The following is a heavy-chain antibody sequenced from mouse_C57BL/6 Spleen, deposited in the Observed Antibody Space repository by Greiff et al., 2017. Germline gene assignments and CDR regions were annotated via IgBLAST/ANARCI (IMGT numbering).Heavy chain of an antibody. CDR1: GYTFTSYW. D-gene: IGHD1-1*01. CDR3: ARLVYYYGSSFYARDY. Sequence: QVQLQQPGAELVMPGASVKLSCKASGYTFTSYWMHWVKQRPGQGLEWIGEIDPSDSYTNYNQKFKGKSTLTVDKSSSTAYMQLSSLTSEDSAVYYWARLVYYYGSSFYARDYGGQGTSVTVSA. CDR2: IDPSDSYT. J-gene: IGHJ4*01. V-gene: IGHV1-69*01.